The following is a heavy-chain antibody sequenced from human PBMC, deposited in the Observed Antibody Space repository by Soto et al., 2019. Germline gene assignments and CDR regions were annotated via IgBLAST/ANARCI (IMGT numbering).Heavy chain of an antibody. J-gene: IGHJ5*02. Sequence: GRSLRLSCAASGFTFSSYAMSWVRQAPGKGLEWVSAISGSGGSTYYADSVKGRFTISRDNSKNTLYLQMNSLRAEDTAVYYCAKDRLYSLSIAAAGIALGNWFDPWGQGTLVTVSS. CDR3: AKDRLYSLSIAAAGIALGNWFDP. D-gene: IGHD6-13*01. CDR2: ISGSGGST. V-gene: IGHV3-23*01. CDR1: GFTFSSYA.